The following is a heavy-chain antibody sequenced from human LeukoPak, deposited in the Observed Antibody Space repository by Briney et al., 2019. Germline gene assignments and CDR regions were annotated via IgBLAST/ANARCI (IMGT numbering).Heavy chain of an antibody. CDR1: GFSFSTYW. CDR3: ARDPSRGYSYGYADY. Sequence: GGSLRLSCAASGFSFSTYWMNWVRQPPGKGLEWVANIMRDGSEKYYVDSVKGRFTISRDNAKNSLYLQMNSLRAEDTAVYYWARDPSRGYSYGYADYWGQGSLVIVSS. CDR2: IMRDGSEK. D-gene: IGHD5-18*01. V-gene: IGHV3-7*01. J-gene: IGHJ4*02.